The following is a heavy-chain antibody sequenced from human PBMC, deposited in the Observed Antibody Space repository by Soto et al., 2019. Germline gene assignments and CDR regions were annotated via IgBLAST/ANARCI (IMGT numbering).Heavy chain of an antibody. CDR3: ASSGYSVSYYLV. J-gene: IGHJ4*02. CDR1: GFTFSSYA. V-gene: IGHV3-23*01. CDR2: ISGSGGST. Sequence: AGGSLRLSCAASGFTFSSYAMSWVRQAPGKGLEWVSAISGSGGSTYYADSVKGRFTISRDNAKNSLYLQMNSLRAEDTAMYYCASSGYSVSYYLVWGQGALVTVSS. D-gene: IGHD1-26*01.